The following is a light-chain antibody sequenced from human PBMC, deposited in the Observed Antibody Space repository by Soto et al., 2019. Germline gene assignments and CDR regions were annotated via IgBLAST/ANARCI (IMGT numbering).Light chain of an antibody. V-gene: IGLV2-8*01. J-gene: IGLJ3*02. CDR2: EVS. CDR3: SSYAGSNNVV. Sequence: QSVLTQPPSASGSPGQSVTISCTGTSSDVGGYNYVSWYQQHPGKAPKLMIYEVSKRPSGVPDRFSVSKSGNTAYLTVSGLQAEDEADYYCSSYAGSNNVVFGGGTKLTVL. CDR1: SSDVGGYNY.